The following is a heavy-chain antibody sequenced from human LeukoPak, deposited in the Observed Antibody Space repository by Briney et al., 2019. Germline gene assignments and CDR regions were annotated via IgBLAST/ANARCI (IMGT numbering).Heavy chain of an antibody. CDR1: GFTFSSYA. CDR2: ISSNGGST. V-gene: IGHV3-64*01. J-gene: IGHJ6*03. CDR3: ARVGAAAGAGYYYYYMDV. Sequence: GGSLRLSCAASGFTFSSYAMHWVRQAPGKGLEYDSAISSNGGSTYYANSVKGRFTISRDNSKNTLYLQMGSLRAEDMVVYYCARVGAAAGAGYYYYYMDVWGKGTTVTVSS. D-gene: IGHD6-13*01.